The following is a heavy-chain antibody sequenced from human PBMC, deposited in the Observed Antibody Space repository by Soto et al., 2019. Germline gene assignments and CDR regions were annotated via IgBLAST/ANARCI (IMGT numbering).Heavy chain of an antibody. Sequence: ASVKVSCKASGYTFTSYYMHWVRQAPGQGLEWMGIINPSGGSTSYAQKFQGRVTMTRDTSTSTVYMELSSLRSEDTAVYYCARDRDKLLWFGELFDYYYYGMDVWGQGTTVTV. D-gene: IGHD3-10*01. CDR1: GYTFTSYY. J-gene: IGHJ6*02. CDR3: ARDRDKLLWFGELFDYYYYGMDV. CDR2: INPSGGST. V-gene: IGHV1-46*01.